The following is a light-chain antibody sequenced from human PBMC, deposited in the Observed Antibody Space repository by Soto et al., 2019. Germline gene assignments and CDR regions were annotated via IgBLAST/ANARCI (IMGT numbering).Light chain of an antibody. V-gene: IGKV1-27*01. CDR2: AAS. CDR3: QKYNSALT. CDR1: EAIRSY. Sequence: IQLTHSPSSLSASVGSRFNITCRASEAIRSYLAWYKVQPGKAPKLLVYAASTLQSGVPSRLSGSGSGTDFTLTISSMKPEDVATYYCQKYNSALTFGHGTRLEIK. J-gene: IGKJ5*01.